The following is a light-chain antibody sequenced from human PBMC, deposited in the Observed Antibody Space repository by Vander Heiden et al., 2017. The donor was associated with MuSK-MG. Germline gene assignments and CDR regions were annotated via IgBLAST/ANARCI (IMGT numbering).Light chain of an antibody. J-gene: IGLJ2*01. CDR1: SSDVGDYKC. CDR3: SSYTLTNTLI. V-gene: IGLV2-14*03. CDR2: DVS. Sequence: QSTLSQPARVSRSPGHSFTISCTATSSDVGDYKCFSWYQHHPGKAPTVLINDVSHRPSAVSNRFSGSKSSNTASLTISRLQAEHEADYYCSSYTLTNTLIFGGGTKVTVL.